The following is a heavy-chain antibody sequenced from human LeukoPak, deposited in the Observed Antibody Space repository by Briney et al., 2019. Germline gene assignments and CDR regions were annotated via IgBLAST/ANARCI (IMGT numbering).Heavy chain of an antibody. CDR2: LKSKSNGETT. Sequence: PGGSLRLSCAASGFSFSTTGVTWVRQAPGKGLEWIGHLKSKSNGETTDYAAPVKGRFTISRDDSENTLYLQMNSLKTEDTAVYYLTANVPEAGSWVVLVGQTIAYWGQGALVTVSS. CDR1: GFSFSTTG. J-gene: IGHJ4*02. V-gene: IGHV3-15*01. CDR3: TANVPEAGSWVVLVGQTIAY. D-gene: IGHD3-9*01.